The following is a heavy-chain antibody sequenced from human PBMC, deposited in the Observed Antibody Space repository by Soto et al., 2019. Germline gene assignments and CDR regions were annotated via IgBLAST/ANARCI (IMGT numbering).Heavy chain of an antibody. V-gene: IGHV1-8*01. CDR2: MNPNSGNT. D-gene: IGHD6-6*01. CDR3: VIAARAVGYYYYGMDV. J-gene: IGHJ6*02. CDR1: GYTFTSYD. Sequence: QVQLVQSGAEVKKPGASVKVSCKASGYTFTSYDINWVRQATGQGLEWMGWMNPNSGNTGYAQKFQGRVTRTRNTSISTAYMELSSLGSEDTAVYYCVIAARAVGYYYYGMDVWGQGTTVTVSS.